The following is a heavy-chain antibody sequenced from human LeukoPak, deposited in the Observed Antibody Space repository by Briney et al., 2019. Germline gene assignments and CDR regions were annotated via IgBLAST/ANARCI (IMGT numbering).Heavy chain of an antibody. J-gene: IGHJ4*02. CDR1: GYTFTSYG. Sequence: ASVKVSCKASGYTFTSYGISWVRQAPGQGLEWMGWISAYNGNTNYAQKLQGRVTMTTDTSTSTAYMELRSLRSDDTAVYYCARDGPGIVRYFDWLFHEKPKSYFDYWGQGTLVTVSS. V-gene: IGHV1-18*01. CDR3: ARDGPGIVRYFDWLFHEKPKSYFDY. D-gene: IGHD3-9*01. CDR2: ISAYNGNT.